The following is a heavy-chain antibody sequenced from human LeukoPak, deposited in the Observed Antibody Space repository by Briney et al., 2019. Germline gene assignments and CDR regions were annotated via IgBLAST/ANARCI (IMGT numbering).Heavy chain of an antibody. Sequence: PGGSLRLSCAASGFTFSDYWMHWVRQAPGKGLVWVSRISSDGSRVTYADSVKGRFTISRDNAKNTLYLQMNSLRAEDTAVYYCARAVTHHYGSGSYYYYFDYWGQGTLVTVSS. CDR3: ARAVTHHYGSGSYYYYFDY. CDR2: ISSDGSRV. D-gene: IGHD3-10*01. J-gene: IGHJ4*02. CDR1: GFTFSDYW. V-gene: IGHV3-74*01.